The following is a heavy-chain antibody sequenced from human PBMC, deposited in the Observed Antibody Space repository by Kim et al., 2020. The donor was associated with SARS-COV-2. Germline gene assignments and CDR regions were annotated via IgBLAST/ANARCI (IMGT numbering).Heavy chain of an antibody. CDR3: AKDVYYGSSVDY. CDR2: ISGSGANT. J-gene: IGHJ4*02. V-gene: IGHV3-23*01. CDR1: GFTFSTYA. D-gene: IGHD3-10*01. Sequence: GGSLRLSCAVSGFTFSTYAMNWVRQAPGKGLEWVAAISGSGANTHYADSVKGRFTISRDNSENTLYLQMNSLRVDDTDVYYCAKDVYYGSSVDYWGQGTLVTVSS.